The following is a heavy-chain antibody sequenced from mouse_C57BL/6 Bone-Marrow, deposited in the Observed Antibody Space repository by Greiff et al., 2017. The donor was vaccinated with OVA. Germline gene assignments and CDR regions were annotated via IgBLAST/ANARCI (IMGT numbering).Heavy chain of an antibody. Sequence: EVQLQQSGAELAKPGASVKLSCTASGFNIKDYYMHWVKQRTEQGLEWIGRIDPEDGETKYAQKFQGKATITADTSSNTAYLQLSSLTSEDTAVYYCAPAYYSNYEFAYWGQGTLVTVSA. D-gene: IGHD2-5*01. CDR1: GFNIKDYY. CDR3: APAYYSNYEFAY. CDR2: IDPEDGET. V-gene: IGHV14-2*01. J-gene: IGHJ3*01.